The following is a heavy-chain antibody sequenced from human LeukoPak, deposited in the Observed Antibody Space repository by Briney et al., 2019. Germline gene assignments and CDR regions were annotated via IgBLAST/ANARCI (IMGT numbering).Heavy chain of an antibody. CDR1: GFSFSSYG. J-gene: IGHJ5*01. D-gene: IGHD5-12*01. V-gene: IGHV3-30*02. CDR3: AKVRFSESGPEGLDS. CDR2: IRYDGSTK. Sequence: RGGSLRLSCAASGFSFSSYGMHWVRQASGRGLEWVACIRYDGSTKDYADSVKGRFTISRDSSKNTLYLEMNILRAEDTAVYRCAKVRFSESGPEGLDSWGQGTLVTVSS.